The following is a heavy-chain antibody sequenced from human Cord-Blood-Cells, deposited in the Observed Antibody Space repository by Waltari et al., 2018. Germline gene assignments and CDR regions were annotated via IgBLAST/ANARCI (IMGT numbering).Heavy chain of an antibody. V-gene: IGHV4-30-4*01. CDR3: ARGEYYDFWSGYMIDY. CDR1: GGSISSGDYY. Sequence: QVQLQESGPGLVKPSQTLSLTCTVSGGSISSGDYYWSWIRQPPGKGLEWLGYIYYSGSTYSNPSLKSRVTISVDTSKNQFSLKLSSVTAADTAVYYCARGEYYDFWSGYMIDYWGQGTLVTVSS. J-gene: IGHJ4*02. CDR2: IYYSGST. D-gene: IGHD3-3*01.